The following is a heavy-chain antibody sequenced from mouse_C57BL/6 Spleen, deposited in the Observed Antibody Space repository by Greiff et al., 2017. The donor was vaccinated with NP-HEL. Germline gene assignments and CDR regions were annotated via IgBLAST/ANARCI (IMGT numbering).Heavy chain of an antibody. CDR2: IYPSDSET. D-gene: IGHD4-1*01. Sequence: QVQLQQPGAELVRPGSSVKLSCKASGYTFTSYWMDWVKQRPGQGLEWIGNIYPSDSETHYNQKFKDKATLTVDKSSSTAYMQLSSLTSEDSAVYYSARRLGYFDYWGQGTTLTVSS. CDR1: GYTFTSYW. J-gene: IGHJ2*01. V-gene: IGHV1-61*01. CDR3: ARRLGYFDY.